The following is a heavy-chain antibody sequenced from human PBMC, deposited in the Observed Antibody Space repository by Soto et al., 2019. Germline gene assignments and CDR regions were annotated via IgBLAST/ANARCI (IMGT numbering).Heavy chain of an antibody. J-gene: IGHJ4*02. V-gene: IGHV3-30-3*01. CDR2: ILHDGNNK. CDR1: GFTFSNYI. D-gene: IGHD3-10*01. CDR3: ARDDEGGSYCDLGY. Sequence: QEQLVESGGGVVQPGRSLRLSCAASGFTFSNYIMHWVRQAPGKGLEWVAIILHDGNNKYYTHSVKGRFTISRDNSKNTLYLQMNSLRSEDTAIYYCARDDEGGSYCDLGYWGQGTLVTVSS.